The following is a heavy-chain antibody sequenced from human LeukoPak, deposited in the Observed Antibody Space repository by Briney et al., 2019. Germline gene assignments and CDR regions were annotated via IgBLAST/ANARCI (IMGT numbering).Heavy chain of an antibody. J-gene: IGHJ4*02. CDR3: ARGEWDLRD. V-gene: IGHV3-20*04. CDR2: INWNGGST. CDR1: GFIFADHG. Sequence: GGSLRLSCAASGFIFADHGMTWVRQVPGKGLEWVSGINWNGGSTGYVDSVKGRLTISRDNAKNVLFLEMNNLRAEDTAFYYCARGEWDLRDWGQGTLVIVSS. D-gene: IGHD1-26*01.